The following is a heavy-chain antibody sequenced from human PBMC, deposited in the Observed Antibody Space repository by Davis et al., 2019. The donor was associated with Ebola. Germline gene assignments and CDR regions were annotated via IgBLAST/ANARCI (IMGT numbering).Heavy chain of an antibody. J-gene: IGHJ6*02. D-gene: IGHD5-12*01. Sequence: ASVKVSCKASGYTFTSYGISWVRQAPGQGLERMGWINPNSGGTNYAQKFQGWVTMTRDTSISTAYMELSRLRSDDTAVYYCARVYDYHYGMDVWGQGTTVTVSS. V-gene: IGHV1-2*04. CDR2: INPNSGGT. CDR3: ARVYDYHYGMDV. CDR1: GYTFTSYG.